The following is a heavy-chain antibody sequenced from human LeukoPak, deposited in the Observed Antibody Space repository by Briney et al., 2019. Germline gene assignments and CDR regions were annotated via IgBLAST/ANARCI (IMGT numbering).Heavy chain of an antibody. J-gene: IGHJ4*02. CDR2: IRSNDFGGTT. CDR1: GFTFGDYA. D-gene: IGHD2-8*01. Sequence: GGSLRLSCTASGFTFGDYAMNWFRQAPGQGLEWVGFIRSNDFGGTTEYAASVKGRFTISRDDSKNIAYLQMNSLKTEDTAVYYCTPEWGDYWGQGTLVTVSS. CDR3: TPEWGDY. V-gene: IGHV3-49*03.